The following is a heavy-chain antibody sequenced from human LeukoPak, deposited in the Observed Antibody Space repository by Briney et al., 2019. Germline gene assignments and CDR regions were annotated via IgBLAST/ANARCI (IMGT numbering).Heavy chain of an antibody. J-gene: IGHJ3*02. Sequence: PSETLSLTCAVSGGSISSGGYSWSWIRQPSGKGLEWIGYIYHSGSTYYNPSLKSRVTISVDRSKNQFSLKLSSVTAADTAVYYCARVFSSSWYYAFDIWGQGTMVTVSS. D-gene: IGHD6-13*01. CDR3: ARVFSSSWYYAFDI. CDR1: GGSISSGGYS. CDR2: IYHSGST. V-gene: IGHV4-30-2*01.